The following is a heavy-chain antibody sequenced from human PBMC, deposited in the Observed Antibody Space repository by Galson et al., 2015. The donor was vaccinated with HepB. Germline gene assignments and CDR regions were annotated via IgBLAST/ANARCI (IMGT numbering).Heavy chain of an antibody. CDR3: TTELHSHTNYVLRFLEWSTKLGSFDY. D-gene: IGHD3-3*01. J-gene: IGHJ4*02. Sequence: SLRLSCAASGFTFSNAWMNWVRQAPGKGLEWVGRIKSKTDGGTTDYAAPVKGRFTISRDDSKNTLYLQMNSLKTEDTAVYYCTTELHSHTNYVLRFLEWSTKLGSFDYWGQGTLVTVSS. CDR2: IKSKTDGGTT. V-gene: IGHV3-15*07. CDR1: GFTFSNAW.